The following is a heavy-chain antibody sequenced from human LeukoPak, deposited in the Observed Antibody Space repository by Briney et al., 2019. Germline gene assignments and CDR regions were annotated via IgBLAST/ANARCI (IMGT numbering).Heavy chain of an antibody. CDR2: ISSSGSTI. Sequence: GGSLRLSCAASGFTFSDYYMSWIRQAPGKGLEWVSYISSSGSTIYYADSVKGRFTISRDNAKNSLYLQMNSLRAEDTAVYYCARDPLAVAGTVNWFDPWGQGTLVTVSS. CDR3: ARDPLAVAGTVNWFDP. CDR1: GFTFSDYY. D-gene: IGHD6-19*01. V-gene: IGHV3-11*01. J-gene: IGHJ5*02.